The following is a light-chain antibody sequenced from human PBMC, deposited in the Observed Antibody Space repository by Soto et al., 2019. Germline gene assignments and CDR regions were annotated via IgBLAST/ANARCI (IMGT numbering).Light chain of an antibody. Sequence: QSALTQPPSASGSPGQSVTISCTGTSSDVGGYNYVSWYQQHPGKAPKLMIYEVSKRPSGVPDRFSGSESGNTASLTVSGLQADDEADYYCSSYAGSNSYVFGTGTKLTVL. CDR3: SSYAGSNSYV. CDR1: SSDVGGYNY. V-gene: IGLV2-8*01. J-gene: IGLJ1*01. CDR2: EVS.